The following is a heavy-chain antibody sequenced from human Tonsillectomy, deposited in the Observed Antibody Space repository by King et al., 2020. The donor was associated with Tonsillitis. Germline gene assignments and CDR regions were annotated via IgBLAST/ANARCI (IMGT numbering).Heavy chain of an antibody. Sequence: VQLVESGGGLVKPGGSLRLSCAASGFTFSNAWMSWVRQAPGKGLEWVGHIKSKTDGGTTDYAAPVKVRFTISRYDSKNTLYLQMNSLKTEDTAVYYCTTWCYYEAGTYFNPDYWGQGTLVTVSS. CDR2: IKSKTDGGTT. CDR1: GFTFSNAW. V-gene: IGHV3-15*01. J-gene: IGHJ4*02. D-gene: IGHD3-10*01. CDR3: TTWCYYEAGTYFNPDY.